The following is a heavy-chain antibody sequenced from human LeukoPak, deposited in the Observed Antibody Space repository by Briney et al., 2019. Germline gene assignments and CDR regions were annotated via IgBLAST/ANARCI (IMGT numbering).Heavy chain of an antibody. V-gene: IGHV4-39*07. D-gene: IGHD3-22*01. Sequence: SETLSLTCTVSGGSISSSSYYWGWIRQPPGKGLEWIGSIYYSGSTYYNPSLKSRVTISVDTSKNQFSLKLSSVTAADTAVYYCARGAWGEYYYDSRTGLILAWGQGTLVTVSS. CDR3: ARGAWGEYYYDSRTGLILA. CDR2: IYYSGST. J-gene: IGHJ5*02. CDR1: GGSISSSSYY.